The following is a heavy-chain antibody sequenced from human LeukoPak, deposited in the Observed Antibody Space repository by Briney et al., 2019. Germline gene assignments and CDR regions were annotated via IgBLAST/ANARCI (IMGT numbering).Heavy chain of an antibody. CDR1: GYTFTSYY. J-gene: IGHJ6*02. V-gene: IGHV1-46*01. Sequence: ASVKVSCKASGYTFTSYYMHWVRQAPGQGLEWMGIINPSGGSTSYAQKFQGRVTMTRDTSTSTVYMELSSLRSEDTAVYYCAGTRPKVDSTIFGVVISPTKWDYYGMDVWGQGTTVTVSS. CDR2: INPSGGST. CDR3: AGTRPKVDSTIFGVVISPTKWDYYGMDV. D-gene: IGHD3-3*01.